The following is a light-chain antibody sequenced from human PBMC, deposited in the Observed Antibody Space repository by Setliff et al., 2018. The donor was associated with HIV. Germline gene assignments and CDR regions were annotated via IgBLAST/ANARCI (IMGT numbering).Light chain of an antibody. CDR2: RNN. CDR3: AAWEDSLSGQV. CDR1: NSTIGTNY. V-gene: IGLV1-47*01. J-gene: IGLJ1*01. Sequence: QSVLTQPPSASGTPGQRVTISCSGSNSTIGTNYLYWYQQLPGTAPKPLISRNNQRSSGVPDRFSGSKSGTSASLAISGLRSEDEADYYCAAWEDSLSGQVFGTGTKVTVL.